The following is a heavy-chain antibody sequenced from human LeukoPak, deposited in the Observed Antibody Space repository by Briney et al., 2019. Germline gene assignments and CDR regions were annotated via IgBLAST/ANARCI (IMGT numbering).Heavy chain of an antibody. CDR3: ATEYRTIQDDAFDI. Sequence: PSETLSLTCTVSGDTISIYYWSWIRQPAGKGLEWIGRIYTSGSTNYNPSLKSRVTMSVDTSKNQFSLKLSSVTAADTAVYYCATEYRTIQDDAFDIWGQGTMVTVPS. D-gene: IGHD6-6*01. CDR1: GDTISIYY. J-gene: IGHJ3*02. V-gene: IGHV4-4*07. CDR2: IYTSGST.